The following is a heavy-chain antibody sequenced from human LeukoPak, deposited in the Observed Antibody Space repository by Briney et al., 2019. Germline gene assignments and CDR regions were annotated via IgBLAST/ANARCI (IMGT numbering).Heavy chain of an antibody. CDR3: ARDPEAYWELTSLDY. Sequence: ASVEVSCKASGYTFTSYYMHWVRQAPGQGLEWMGIINPSGGSTSYAQKFQGRVTMTRDTSTSTVYMELSSLRSEDTAVYYCARDPEAYWELTSLDYWGQGTLVTVSS. CDR2: INPSGGST. D-gene: IGHD1-26*01. V-gene: IGHV1-46*01. CDR1: GYTFTSYY. J-gene: IGHJ4*02.